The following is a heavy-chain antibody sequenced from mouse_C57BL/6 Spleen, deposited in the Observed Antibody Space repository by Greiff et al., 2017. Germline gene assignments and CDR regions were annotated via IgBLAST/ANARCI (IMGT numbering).Heavy chain of an antibody. CDR3: ARNDGYYLDY. D-gene: IGHD2-3*01. Sequence: EVQVVESGGGLVQPGGSLSLSCAASGFTFTDYYMSWVRQPPGKALEWLGFIRNKANGYTTEYSASVKGRFTISRDNSQSILYLQMNALRAEDSATYYCARNDGYYLDYWGQGTTLTVSS. CDR2: IRNKANGYTT. V-gene: IGHV7-3*01. J-gene: IGHJ2*01. CDR1: GFTFTDYY.